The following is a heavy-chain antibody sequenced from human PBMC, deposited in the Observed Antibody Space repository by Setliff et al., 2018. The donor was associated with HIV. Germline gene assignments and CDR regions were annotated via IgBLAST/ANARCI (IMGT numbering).Heavy chain of an antibody. J-gene: IGHJ4*02. CDR3: ARDKSYYDTRGYSTLDY. V-gene: IGHV3-30*04. Sequence: PGGSLRLSCAASGFTFSTFAMHWVRQAPGKGLEWVAVLSYDGSNEYYADSVKGRFTISRDNSKNTLYLHMNSLRAEDTAVYYCARDKSYYDTRGYSTLDYWGQGTLVTVSS. CDR1: GFTFSTFA. CDR2: LSYDGSNE. D-gene: IGHD3-22*01.